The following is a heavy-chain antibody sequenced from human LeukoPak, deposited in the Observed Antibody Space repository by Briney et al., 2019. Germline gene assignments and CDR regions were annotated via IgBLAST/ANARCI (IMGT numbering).Heavy chain of an antibody. V-gene: IGHV3-48*03. CDR1: GFTFSSYE. CDR2: ISSSGSTI. Sequence: GGSLRLSCAASGFTFSSYEMNWVRHAPGKGLEWVSYISSSGSTIYYADSVKGRFTISRDNAKNSLYPQMNSLRAEDTAVYYCAGLGITMIGGVWGKGTTVTISS. D-gene: IGHD3-10*02. CDR3: AGLGITMIGGV. J-gene: IGHJ6*04.